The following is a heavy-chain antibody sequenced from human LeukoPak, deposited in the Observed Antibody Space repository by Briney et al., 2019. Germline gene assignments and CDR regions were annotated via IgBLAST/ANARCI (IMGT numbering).Heavy chain of an antibody. Sequence: ASVKVSCKASGGIFNTFVINWVRQATGQGLEWMGWMNPNSGNTGYAQEFQGRVTMTRNTSISTAYMELSSLRSEDTAVYYCARELVADDAFDIWGQGTMVTVSS. D-gene: IGHD5-12*01. CDR3: ARELVADDAFDI. V-gene: IGHV1-8*01. CDR2: MNPNSGNT. J-gene: IGHJ3*02. CDR1: GGIFNTFV.